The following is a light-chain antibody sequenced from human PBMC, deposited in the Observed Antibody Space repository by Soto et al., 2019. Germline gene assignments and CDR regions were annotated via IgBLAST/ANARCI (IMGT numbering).Light chain of an antibody. Sequence: QSVLTQPPSASGTPGQRVTISCSGSSSNIGSETVNWYQHLPGTAPKLLIYVNNQRPSGVPDRFSGSKSGTSASLAITGLQAEDEADYYCQSYDSSLSGWVFGGGTKLTVL. CDR1: SSNIGSET. V-gene: IGLV1-44*01. J-gene: IGLJ3*02. CDR3: QSYDSSLSGWV. CDR2: VNN.